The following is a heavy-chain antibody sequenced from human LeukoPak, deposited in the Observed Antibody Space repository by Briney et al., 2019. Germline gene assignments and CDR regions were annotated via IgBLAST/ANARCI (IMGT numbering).Heavy chain of an antibody. V-gene: IGHV3-66*01. D-gene: IGHD6-19*01. Sequence: TGGSLTLSCAASGFTVSSNYMIWLRQAPGKVLEGVSVSYSGEGTYYADSVNGRFTITRDNSKNTMYLQMNSLRGEDTGVYYCARDSSGPMYWGQGTLVTLSS. CDR1: GFTVSSNY. CDR3: ARDSSGPMY. CDR2: SYSGEGT. J-gene: IGHJ1*01.